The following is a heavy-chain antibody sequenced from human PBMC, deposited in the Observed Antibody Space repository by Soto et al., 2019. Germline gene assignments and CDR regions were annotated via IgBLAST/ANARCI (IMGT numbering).Heavy chain of an antibody. J-gene: IGHJ4*02. D-gene: IGHD6-19*01. Sequence: QVQLVQSGAEVKKPGASVKVSCKASGYTFTSYAMHWVRQAPGQRLEWMGWINDGNGNTKYSQKFQGRVTITRDTSASTAYMELSSLRSEDTAVYYCARDPDSSGLYYFDYWGQGTLVTVSS. CDR2: INDGNGNT. CDR1: GYTFTSYA. V-gene: IGHV1-3*01. CDR3: ARDPDSSGLYYFDY.